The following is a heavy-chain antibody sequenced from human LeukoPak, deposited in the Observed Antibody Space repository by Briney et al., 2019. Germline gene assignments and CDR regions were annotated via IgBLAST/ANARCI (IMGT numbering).Heavy chain of an antibody. CDR2: ITKKIDGGTT. Sequence: NPGGSLRLSCTASGFTFSNAWMSWVRQAPGKGLEWVGRITKKIDGGTTTYAAPVRGRFTISRDDSNYTLYLQMNSLKTDYTAVYYCTRGPRPFDYWGQGTLVTVSS. J-gene: IGHJ4*02. CDR3: TRGPRPFDY. V-gene: IGHV3-15*01. CDR1: GFTFSNAW.